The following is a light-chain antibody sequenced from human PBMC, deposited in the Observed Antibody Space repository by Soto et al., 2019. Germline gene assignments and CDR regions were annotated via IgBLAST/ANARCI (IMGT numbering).Light chain of an antibody. CDR3: QQYDNLSVT. Sequence: DIQMTQSPSSLSASVGDRVTITCQASHDIINYLNWFQQKPGEAPKLLIFDAFKLETGVPSRFSGSGSGTDFTLTISSLQPEVIATYYCQQYDNLSVTFGGGTKVEIK. CDR2: DAF. J-gene: IGKJ4*01. CDR1: HDIINY. V-gene: IGKV1-33*01.